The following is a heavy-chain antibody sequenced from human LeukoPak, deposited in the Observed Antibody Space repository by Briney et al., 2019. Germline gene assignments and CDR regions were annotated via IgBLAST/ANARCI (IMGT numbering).Heavy chain of an antibody. J-gene: IGHJ4*02. D-gene: IGHD2-15*01. CDR1: GRSFSGYY. V-gene: IGHV4-59*01. CDR2: IYYSGST. Sequence: SETLSLTCAVYGRSFSGYYWSWIRQPPGQGLEWIGYIYYSGSTNYNPSLKSRVTISVDTSKNQFSLKLSSVTAADTAVYYCARGYCSGGSCYRLFDYWGQGTLVTVSS. CDR3: ARGYCSGGSCYRLFDY.